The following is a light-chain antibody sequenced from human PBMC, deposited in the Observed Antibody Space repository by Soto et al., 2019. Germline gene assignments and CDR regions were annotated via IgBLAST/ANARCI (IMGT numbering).Light chain of an antibody. J-gene: IGKJ5*01. Sequence: EIVMTQSPATLSVSPGERATLSCRASQTVRDNLAWYQQKPGQAPRLLIYDASNRATDIPARFSGSGSGTDFTLTISSPEPEDFAVYYCQQRSNWPPFTFGQGTRLEIK. CDR3: QQRSNWPPFT. CDR2: DAS. V-gene: IGKV3-11*01. CDR1: QTVRDN.